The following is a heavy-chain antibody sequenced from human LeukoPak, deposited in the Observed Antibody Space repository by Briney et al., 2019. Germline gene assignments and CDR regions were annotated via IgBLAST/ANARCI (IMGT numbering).Heavy chain of an antibody. D-gene: IGHD3-22*01. Sequence: SETLSLTWTVSGGSISSYYWSWLRQPRGKGLEWVGYIYYSGSTNYNPSLKSRVTLSLDTSKNQVSLKLSSVTAADTAVYYCARAYDSSDYSPLFDYWGQGTLVTVSS. CDR3: ARAYDSSDYSPLFDY. CDR2: IYYSGST. CDR1: GGSISSYY. V-gene: IGHV4-59*01. J-gene: IGHJ4*02.